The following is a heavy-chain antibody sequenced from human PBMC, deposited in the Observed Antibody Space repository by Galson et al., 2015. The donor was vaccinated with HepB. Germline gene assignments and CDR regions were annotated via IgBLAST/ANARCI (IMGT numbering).Heavy chain of an antibody. CDR1: GYTFTSYG. V-gene: IGHV1-18*01. CDR2: ISAYNGNT. CDR3: ARFETLYCSGGSCQGYYYYGMDV. D-gene: IGHD2-15*01. Sequence: SVKVSCKASGYTFTSYGISWVRQAPGQGLEWMGWISAYNGNTNYAQKLQGRVTMTTDTSTSTAYMELRSLRSDDTAVYYCARFETLYCSGGSCQGYYYYGMDVWGQGTTVTVSS. J-gene: IGHJ6*02.